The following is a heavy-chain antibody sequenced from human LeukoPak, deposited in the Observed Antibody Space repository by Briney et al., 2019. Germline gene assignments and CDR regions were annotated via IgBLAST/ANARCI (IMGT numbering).Heavy chain of an antibody. CDR1: GGSISSSSYY. D-gene: IGHD3-10*01. Sequence: PSETLSLTCTVSGGSISSSSYYWGWIRQPPGKGLEWIGSIYYSGSTYYNPSLKSRVTISVDTSKNQFSLKLSSVTAADTAVYYCADLIYGSGSYDYYYYMDVWGKGTTVTISS. J-gene: IGHJ6*03. CDR2: IYYSGST. CDR3: ADLIYGSGSYDYYYYMDV. V-gene: IGHV4-39*01.